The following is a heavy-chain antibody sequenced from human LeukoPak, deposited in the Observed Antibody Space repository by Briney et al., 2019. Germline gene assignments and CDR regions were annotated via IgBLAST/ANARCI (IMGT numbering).Heavy chain of an antibody. CDR2: INHSGST. CDR3: ARAYCRSTSCGGDPFDI. V-gene: IGHV4-34*01. CDR1: GGSFNGYY. J-gene: IGHJ3*02. D-gene: IGHD2-2*01. Sequence: SETLSLTCAVYGGSFNGYYWSWIRQPPGKGLEWIGEINHSGSTNYNPSLKSRVTISVDTSKNQFSLKLSSVTAADTAVYYCARAYCRSTSCGGDPFDIWGQGTMVTVSS.